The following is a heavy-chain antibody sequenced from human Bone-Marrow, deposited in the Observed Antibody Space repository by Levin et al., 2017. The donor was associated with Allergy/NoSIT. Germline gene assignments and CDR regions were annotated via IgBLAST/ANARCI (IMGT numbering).Heavy chain of an antibody. J-gene: IGHJ4*02. CDR3: ARRPSGQIATTGIFYFDY. V-gene: IGHV4-39*01. CDR2: IFYSGST. CDR1: GVSLSSNGYY. Sequence: SQTLSLTCTVSGVSLSSNGYYWGWIRQPPGKGLEWIGNIFYSGSTYYNPSLKSRVTMSVDTSKNQFSLKLTSVTAADTAVYHCARRPSGQIATTGIFYFDYWGQGTLVTVSS. D-gene: IGHD6-13*01.